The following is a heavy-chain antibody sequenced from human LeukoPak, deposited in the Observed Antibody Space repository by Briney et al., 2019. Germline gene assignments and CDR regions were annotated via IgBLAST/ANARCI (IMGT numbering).Heavy chain of an antibody. J-gene: IGHJ3*02. CDR3: AKEGGDYDYDSSGYSAFDI. CDR1: GFSFSSYG. D-gene: IGHD3-22*01. V-gene: IGHV3-33*06. Sequence: GGSLRLSCAASGFSFSSYGMHWVRQAPGKGLEWVAVIWYDGSNKYYADSVKGRFTISRDSSKNTLYLQMNSLRAEDTAVYYCAKEGGDYDYDSSGYSAFDIWGQGTMVTVSS. CDR2: IWYDGSNK.